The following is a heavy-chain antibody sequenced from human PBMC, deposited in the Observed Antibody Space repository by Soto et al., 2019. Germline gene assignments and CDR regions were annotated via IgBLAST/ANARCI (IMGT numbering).Heavy chain of an antibody. V-gene: IGHV1-18*01. CDR1: GYTFTSYG. CDR2: ISAYNGNT. J-gene: IGHJ4*02. D-gene: IGHD3-10*01. Sequence: ASVKVSCKASGYTFTSYGISWVRQAPGQGLEWMGWISAYNGNTNYAQKLQGRVTMTTDTSTSTAYMELRSLRSDDTAVYYCARDAFFAFGVRGVTCDYWGQGTLVTVSS. CDR3: ARDAFFAFGVRGVTCDY.